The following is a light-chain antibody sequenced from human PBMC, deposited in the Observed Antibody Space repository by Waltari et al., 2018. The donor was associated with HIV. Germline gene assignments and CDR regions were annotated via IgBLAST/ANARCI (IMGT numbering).Light chain of an antibody. CDR3: QQYNNWPPGT. Sequence: EIVMTHSPATLSMSPGERATLTCRASQSVSSNLAWYQQKPGQAPRLLIYDASTRATGIPARFSGSGSGTYFTLTISSLQSEDFAVYYCQQYNNWPPGTFGQGAKLEIK. CDR2: DAS. J-gene: IGKJ2*01. V-gene: IGKV3-15*01. CDR1: QSVSSN.